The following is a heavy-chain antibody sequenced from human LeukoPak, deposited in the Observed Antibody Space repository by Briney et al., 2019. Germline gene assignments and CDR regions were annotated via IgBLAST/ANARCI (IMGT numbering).Heavy chain of an antibody. CDR2: ISAYNGNT. Sequence: ASVKVSCKASGYTFTSYGISWVRQAPGQGLEWMGWISAYNGNTNYAQKLQGRVTMTTDTSTSTAYMELRSLRSDDTAVYYCASVGITMVRGVIGWFDPWGQGTLVTVSS. J-gene: IGHJ5*02. V-gene: IGHV1-18*04. CDR1: GYTFTSYG. CDR3: ASVGITMVRGVIGWFDP. D-gene: IGHD3-10*01.